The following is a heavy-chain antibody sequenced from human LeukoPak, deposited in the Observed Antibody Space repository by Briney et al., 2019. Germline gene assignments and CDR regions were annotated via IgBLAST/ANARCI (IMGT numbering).Heavy chain of an antibody. CDR2: INSDGSST. D-gene: IGHD6-13*01. CDR3: AREVAAAGTLDY. J-gene: IGHJ4*02. Sequence: GGSLRLSCAASGFTFDDYAIHWVRQAPGKGLEWVSGINSDGSSTSYADSVKGRFTISRDNAKNTLYLQMNSLRAEDTAVYYCAREVAAAGTLDYWGQGTLVTVSS. V-gene: IGHV3-74*01. CDR1: GFTFDDYA.